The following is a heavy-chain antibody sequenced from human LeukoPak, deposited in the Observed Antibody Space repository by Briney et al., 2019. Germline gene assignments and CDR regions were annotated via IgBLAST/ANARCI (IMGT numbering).Heavy chain of an antibody. Sequence: GGSLRLSCVASGFPFDRYWMSWVRQAPGKGLEWAAHIKHDGSEKNFVDSVKGRFTISRDNAENSLFLQMNSLRADDTAVYFCARQPIYEAYFDFWGQGTLVTVSS. V-gene: IGHV3-7*01. D-gene: IGHD3-16*01. CDR1: GFPFDRYW. CDR3: ARQPIYEAYFDF. CDR2: IKHDGSEK. J-gene: IGHJ4*02.